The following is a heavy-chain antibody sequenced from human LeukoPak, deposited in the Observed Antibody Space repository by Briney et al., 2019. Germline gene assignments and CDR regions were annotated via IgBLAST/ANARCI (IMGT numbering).Heavy chain of an antibody. CDR2: INPSGGST. CDR3: AREPIYYYDSSGYYMNFDY. D-gene: IGHD3-22*01. CDR1: GYTFTSYY. V-gene: IGHV1-46*01. Sequence: ASVKVSCKASGYTFTSYYIHWVRQAPGQGLEWMGIINPSGGSTNYAQKFQGRVTMTRDTSTSTLYMELSSLRSEDTAVYYCAREPIYYYDSSGYYMNFDYWGQGTLVTVSS. J-gene: IGHJ4*02.